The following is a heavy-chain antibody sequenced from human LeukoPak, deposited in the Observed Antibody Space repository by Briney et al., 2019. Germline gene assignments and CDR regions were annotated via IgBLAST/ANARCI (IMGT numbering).Heavy chain of an antibody. J-gene: IGHJ5*02. CDR2: IIPIFGTA. CDR1: GGTFSSYA. D-gene: IGHD6-13*01. Sequence: SVKVSCKASGGTFSSYAISWVRQAPGQGLEWMGGIIPIFGTANYAQKFQGRVTITADESTSTAYMELSSLRSEDTAVYYCAKGTHSSSWHWYDPWGQGTLVTVSS. V-gene: IGHV1-69*13. CDR3: AKGTHSSSWHWYDP.